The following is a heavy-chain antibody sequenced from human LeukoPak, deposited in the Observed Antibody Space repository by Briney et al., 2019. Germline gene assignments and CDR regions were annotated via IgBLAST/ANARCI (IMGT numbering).Heavy chain of an antibody. J-gene: IGHJ6*02. V-gene: IGHV4-31*03. Sequence: SQTLSLTCTVSGGSISSGSFYWTWIRQHPGKGLEWIGHIFYSGSTYYKPSLKSRLTISVDTSKNQFSLRLSSVTAADTAVYYCARDRRGPRGMDVWGQGTTVTVSS. CDR2: IFYSGST. CDR1: GGSISSGSFY. CDR3: ARDRRGPRGMDV.